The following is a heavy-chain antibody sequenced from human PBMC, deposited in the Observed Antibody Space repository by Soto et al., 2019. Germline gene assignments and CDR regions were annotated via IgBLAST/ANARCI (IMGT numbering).Heavy chain of an antibody. J-gene: IGHJ4*02. CDR1: GGSISSYY. V-gene: IGHV4-59*01. D-gene: IGHD6-19*01. Sequence: PSETLSLTCTVSGGSISSYYWSWIRQPPGKGLEWIGYIYYSGSTNCNPSLKSRVTISVDTSKNQFSLKLSSVTAADTAVYYCASGRGYSSGWYGFYYFDYWGQGTLVTVSS. CDR2: IYYSGST. CDR3: ASGRGYSSGWYGFYYFDY.